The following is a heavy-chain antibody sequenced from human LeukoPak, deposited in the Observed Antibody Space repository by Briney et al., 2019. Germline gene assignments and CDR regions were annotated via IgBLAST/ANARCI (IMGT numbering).Heavy chain of an antibody. J-gene: IGHJ4*02. D-gene: IGHD3-22*01. Sequence: ASVKVSCKASGYTFTGYYMHWVRQAPGQGLEWMGWINPNSGGTNYAQKFQGWVTMTRDTSISTAYMELSRLRSDDTAVYYCARDGYYDSSGYLRLWGQGTLVTVSS. CDR2: INPNSGGT. CDR3: ARDGYYDSSGYLRL. V-gene: IGHV1-2*04. CDR1: GYTFTGYY.